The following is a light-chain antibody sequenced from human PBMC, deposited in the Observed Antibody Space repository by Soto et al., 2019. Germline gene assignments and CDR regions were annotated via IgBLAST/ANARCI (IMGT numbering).Light chain of an antibody. J-gene: IGLJ1*01. Sequence: QSVLTQPASVSGSPGQSINISCTGTRSDVGGYNYVSWYQHHPGKAPKLIIYDVSNRPSGVSNPFSGSKSGNTASLTISGLQPEYEADYYCSSYTTSNTRQIVFGTGTKVTVL. CDR2: DVS. CDR3: SSYTTSNTRQIV. V-gene: IGLV2-14*03. CDR1: RSDVGGYNY.